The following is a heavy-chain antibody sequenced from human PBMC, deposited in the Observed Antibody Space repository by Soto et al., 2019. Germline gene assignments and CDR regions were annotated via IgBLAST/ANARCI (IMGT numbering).Heavy chain of an antibody. CDR2: ISYDGSNE. CDR1: GFTFSDYG. J-gene: IGHJ4*02. D-gene: IGHD6-19*01. CDR3: AKDVYIRGWYADY. V-gene: IGHV3-30*18. Sequence: QVQLVESGGGVVQPGRSLRLSCAAPGFTFSDYGRHWVRQAPGKGLEWVAIISYDGSNEDYADSVKGRFAVSRDNSKNTLYLQMNSLRVEDTAMYYCAKDVYIRGWYADYWGQGTLVTVSS.